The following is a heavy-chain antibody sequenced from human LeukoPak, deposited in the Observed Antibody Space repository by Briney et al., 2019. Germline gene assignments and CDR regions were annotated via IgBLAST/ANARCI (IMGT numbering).Heavy chain of an antibody. CDR3: ARVSRYSYGYHYYYYMDV. Sequence: PGGSLRLSCAASGFTFSSYGMHWVRRAPGKGLEWVAFIRYDGSNKYYADCVEGRFTISRDNSKNTLYLQMNSLRAEDTAVYYCARVSRYSYGYHYYYYMDVWGKGTTVTVSS. J-gene: IGHJ6*03. V-gene: IGHV3-30*02. CDR2: IRYDGSNK. CDR1: GFTFSSYG. D-gene: IGHD5-18*01.